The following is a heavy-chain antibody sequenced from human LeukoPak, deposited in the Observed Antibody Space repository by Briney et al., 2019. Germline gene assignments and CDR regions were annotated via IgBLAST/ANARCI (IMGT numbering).Heavy chain of an antibody. CDR3: TRESGTGSAFDV. D-gene: IGHD1-14*01. Sequence: KTSETLSLTCSVSDYSISSGYYWGWIRQPPGKGLEWIGSIYHSRSTYYNPSLKSRVTLSVDKSKSKFSLKLTSVTAADTAVYYCTRESGTGSAFDVWGQGTMVSVSS. J-gene: IGHJ3*01. CDR1: DYSISSGYY. V-gene: IGHV4-38-2*02. CDR2: IYHSRST.